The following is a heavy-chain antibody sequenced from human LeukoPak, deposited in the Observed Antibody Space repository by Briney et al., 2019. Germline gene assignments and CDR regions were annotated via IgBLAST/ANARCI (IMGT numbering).Heavy chain of an antibody. CDR3: ARGPTRYDIVVVTAIRGYYFDY. CDR1: GGSFSGYY. CDR2: INHSGRT. J-gene: IGHJ4*02. V-gene: IGHV4-34*01. D-gene: IGHD2-21*02. Sequence: SENLSLTCAVYGGSFSGYYWSWIRQPPGKGLEWIGEINHSGRTNYNPSLKSRVTISVDTSKNQFSLKLSSVTAADTAVYYCARGPTRYDIVVVTAIRGYYFDYWGQGTLVTVSS.